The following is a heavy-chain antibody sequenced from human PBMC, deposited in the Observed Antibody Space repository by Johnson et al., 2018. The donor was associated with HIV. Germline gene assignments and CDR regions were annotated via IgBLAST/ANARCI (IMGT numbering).Heavy chain of an antibody. D-gene: IGHD3-10*02. CDR1: GFTFSSYG. CDR3: ARRLAQGSPIEYYVGAFDI. V-gene: IGHV3-33*01. CDR2: IWYDGSNK. Sequence: QVQLVESGGGVVQPGRSLRLSCAASGFTFSSYGMHWVRQAPGKGLEWVAVIWYDGSNKYYADSVKGRFTISRDNSKNTLYLQMNSLRAEDTAVYYCARRLAQGSPIEYYVGAFDIWGQGTMVTVSS. J-gene: IGHJ3*02.